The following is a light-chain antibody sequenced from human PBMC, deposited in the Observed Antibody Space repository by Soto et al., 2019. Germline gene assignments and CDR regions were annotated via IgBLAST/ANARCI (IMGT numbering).Light chain of an antibody. CDR3: ASYTSSDTHV. Sequence: QSVLTQPASVSGSPGQSITISCTGTSSDVGGYNYVSWYQQHPGTAPKLMIYDVSDRPSGVSTRFSGSKSGNTASLTISGLQAEDEADYYCASYTSSDTHVLGTGTKVTVL. CDR2: DVS. CDR1: SSDVGGYNY. V-gene: IGLV2-14*01. J-gene: IGLJ1*01.